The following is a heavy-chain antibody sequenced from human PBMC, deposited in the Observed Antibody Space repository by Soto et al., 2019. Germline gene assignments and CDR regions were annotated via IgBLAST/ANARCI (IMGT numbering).Heavy chain of an antibody. CDR3: AVQGVAAAGTGGGAFDI. V-gene: IGHV1-69*13. D-gene: IGHD6-13*01. CDR1: GGTFSSYA. J-gene: IGHJ3*02. CDR2: IIPIFGTA. Sequence: SVKVSCKASGGTFSSYAISWVRQAPGQGLEWMGGIIPIFGTANYAQKFQGRVTITADESTSTAYMELSSLRSEDTAVYYCAVQGVAAAGTGGGAFDIWGQGTMVTVSS.